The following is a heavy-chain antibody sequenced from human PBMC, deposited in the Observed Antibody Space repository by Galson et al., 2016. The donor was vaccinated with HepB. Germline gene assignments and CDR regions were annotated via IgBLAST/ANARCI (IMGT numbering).Heavy chain of an antibody. J-gene: IGHJ4*02. V-gene: IGHV3-64D*06. Sequence: SLRLSCAASGFTFSSFAMHWVRQAPGKGLEYVSSISNNGVSTYYADSVQGRFTISRDNSKNTLYLQLSSLRVEDTAVYYCMKGFGGVVAASYHSDYWGQGTLVTVSS. CDR2: ISNNGVST. D-gene: IGHD2-15*01. CDR3: MKGFGGVVAASYHSDY. CDR1: GFTFSSFA.